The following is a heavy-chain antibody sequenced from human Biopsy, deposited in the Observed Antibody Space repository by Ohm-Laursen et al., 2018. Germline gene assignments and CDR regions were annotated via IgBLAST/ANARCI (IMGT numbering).Heavy chain of an antibody. CDR2: ISYNERT. D-gene: IGHD3-9*01. Sequence: TLSLTCGVSGASVKTSGYFWAWIRQRPGKGFEWIGYISYNERTHYNPSLTSRLAISFDTSNNRISLQLRSVSVADTAVYYCVREPKTGTAEAWYFDLWGRGSPVTVPS. J-gene: IGHJ2*01. CDR3: VREPKTGTAEAWYFDL. V-gene: IGHV4-31*11. CDR1: GASVKTSGYF.